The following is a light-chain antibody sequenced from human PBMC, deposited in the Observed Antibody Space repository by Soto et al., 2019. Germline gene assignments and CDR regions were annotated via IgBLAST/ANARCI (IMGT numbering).Light chain of an antibody. CDR2: AAS. CDR1: QGIRND. CDR3: LQHNSYSWT. J-gene: IGKJ1*01. Sequence: DIPMTQSPSSLSASVGDRVTITCRASQGIRNDLGWYQQKQGKXHKRLIYAASSLQSGVPSRFSDTGSGTAGTITILSLQAEDCATYYGLQHNSYSWTFGQGTKVDIK. V-gene: IGKV1-17*01.